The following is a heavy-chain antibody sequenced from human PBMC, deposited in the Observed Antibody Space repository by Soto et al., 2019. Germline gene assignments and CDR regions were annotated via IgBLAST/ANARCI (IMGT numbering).Heavy chain of an antibody. CDR1: GGTFSNYA. Sequence: QVQLVQSGAEVKKPGSSVKVSCKVSGGTFSNYAIDWVRLAPGHGLEWMGGIVPIFGTTYYTQKFQGRATMIADHSTTTAYLEMSSLRSEDTAIYYCARVEAVAGLYNYHGLDVWGQGTAVTVSS. CDR3: ARVEAVAGLYNYHGLDV. D-gene: IGHD6-19*01. J-gene: IGHJ6*02. CDR2: IVPIFGTT. V-gene: IGHV1-69*12.